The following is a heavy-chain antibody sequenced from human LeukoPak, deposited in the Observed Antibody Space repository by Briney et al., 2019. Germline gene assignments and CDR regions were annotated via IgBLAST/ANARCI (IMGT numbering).Heavy chain of an antibody. D-gene: IGHD5-12*01. Sequence: WGSLRLSCAASGFIFSDQNMNWGGQAPGKVLEVVSSISRTSNIYYADSVKGRFTISRDNANNSLYLQMSSLRAEDTAIYYCSVGGLGEFPFDLWGQGTLVTVSS. J-gene: IGHJ4*02. CDR3: SVGGLGEFPFDL. CDR2: ISRTSNI. CDR1: GFIFSDQN. V-gene: IGHV3-21*01.